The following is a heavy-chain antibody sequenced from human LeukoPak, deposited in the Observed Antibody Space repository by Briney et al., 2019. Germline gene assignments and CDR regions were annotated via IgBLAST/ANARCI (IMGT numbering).Heavy chain of an antibody. D-gene: IGHD3-22*01. J-gene: IGHJ6*02. Sequence: GGSLRLSCAASGFTFSSYAMSWVRQAPGKGLEWVSAISGSGGSTYYADSVKGRFTISRDNSKNTLYLQMNSLRAEDTAVYYCAKDRTVVISYYGMDVWGRGTTVTVSS. CDR2: ISGSGGST. CDR3: AKDRTVVISYYGMDV. CDR1: GFTFSSYA. V-gene: IGHV3-23*01.